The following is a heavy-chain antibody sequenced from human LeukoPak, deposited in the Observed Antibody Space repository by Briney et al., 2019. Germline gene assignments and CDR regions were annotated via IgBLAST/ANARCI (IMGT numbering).Heavy chain of an antibody. V-gene: IGHV4-31*03. CDR3: AKSREEIRGLDAFDI. CDR2: IYYSGST. CDR1: GGSISSDDYC. J-gene: IGHJ3*02. Sequence: PSETLSLTCSVSGGSISSDDYCWNWIRQHPGKGLEWIGYIYYSGSTYYNPSLKSRVALSVDTSKNQFSLKLSSLTAADTAVYYCAKSREEIRGLDAFDIWGQGTMVTVSS. D-gene: IGHD5-24*01.